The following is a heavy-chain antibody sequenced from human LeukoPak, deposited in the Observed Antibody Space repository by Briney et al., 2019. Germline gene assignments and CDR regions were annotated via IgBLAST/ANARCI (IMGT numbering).Heavy chain of an antibody. CDR3: ARATYYYGTRNTYYYYYGMDV. D-gene: IGHD3-10*01. Sequence: SETLSLTCTVSSGSISSYYWSWIRQPAGKGLEWIGRIYTSGSTNYNPSLKSRVTMSVDTSKNQFSLKLSSVTAADTAVYYCARATYYYGTRNTYYYYYGMDVWGQGTTVTVSS. V-gene: IGHV4-4*07. J-gene: IGHJ6*02. CDR2: IYTSGST. CDR1: SGSISSYY.